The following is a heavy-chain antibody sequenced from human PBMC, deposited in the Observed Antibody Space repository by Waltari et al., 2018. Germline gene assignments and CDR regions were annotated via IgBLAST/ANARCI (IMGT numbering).Heavy chain of an antibody. CDR1: GYSISSGYY. V-gene: IGHV4-38-2*02. J-gene: IGHJ4*02. Sequence: QVQLQESGPGLVKPSETLSLTCAVSGYSISSGYYWGWIRQPPGKGLEWIGSIYHSGSTYYNPSLKSRVTISVDTSKNQFSLKLSSVTAADTVVYYCARDRRQLVLGYWGQGTLVTVSS. CDR2: IYHSGST. D-gene: IGHD6-6*01. CDR3: ARDRRQLVLGY.